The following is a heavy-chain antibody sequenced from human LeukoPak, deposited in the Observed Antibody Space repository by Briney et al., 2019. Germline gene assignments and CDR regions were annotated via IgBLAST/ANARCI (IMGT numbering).Heavy chain of an antibody. CDR1: AX. CDR3: ARYPTGWYLDY. V-gene: IGHV6-1*01. Sequence: AXXXWXXQSXSXGLEWLGRTYYRSKWYTDYAVSARSRININPDTSKNQFSLQLNSVTPEDTAVYYCARYPTGWYLDYWGQGTLVTVSS. J-gene: IGHJ4*02. CDR2: TYYRSKWYT. D-gene: IGHD6-19*01.